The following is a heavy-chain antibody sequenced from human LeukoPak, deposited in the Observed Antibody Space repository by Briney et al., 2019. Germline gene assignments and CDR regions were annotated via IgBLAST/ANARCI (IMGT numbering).Heavy chain of an antibody. CDR1: GGSFSGYY. CDR3: ARSAGSGSYPIDY. V-gene: IGHV4-34*01. D-gene: IGHD1-26*01. CDR2: INHSGST. J-gene: IGHJ4*01. Sequence: SETLSLTCAVYGGSFSGYYWSWIRQPPGKGLEWIGEINHSGSTNYNPSLKSRVTISVDTSKNQFSLKLSSVTAADTAVYYCARSAGSGSYPIDYWGQEPWSPSPQ.